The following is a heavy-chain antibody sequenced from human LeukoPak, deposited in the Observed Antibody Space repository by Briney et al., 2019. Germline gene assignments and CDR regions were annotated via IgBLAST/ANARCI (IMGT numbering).Heavy chain of an antibody. CDR1: GFTFSSYG. J-gene: IGHJ4*02. CDR2: ISYDGSNK. Sequence: GGSLRLSCAASGFTFSSYGMHWVRQAPGKGLEWVAVISYDGSNKYYADSVKGRFTISRDNSKNTLYLQMNSLRAEDMAVYYCAKANEMDVWGQGTLVTVSS. D-gene: IGHD1-1*01. V-gene: IGHV3-30*18. CDR3: AKANEMDV.